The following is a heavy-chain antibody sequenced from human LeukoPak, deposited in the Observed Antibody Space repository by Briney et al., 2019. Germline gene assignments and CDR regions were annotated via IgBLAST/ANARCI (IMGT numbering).Heavy chain of an antibody. Sequence: ASVKVSCKASGGTFSSHAISWVRQAPGQGLGWMGWMNPNSGDTGYAQKFQGRVTMTRNTSISTAYMELSSLRSEDTAVYYCARGDYGSGSYLPDYWGQGTLVTVSS. V-gene: IGHV1-8*02. D-gene: IGHD3-10*01. CDR3: ARGDYGSGSYLPDY. CDR1: GGTFSSHA. J-gene: IGHJ4*02. CDR2: MNPNSGDT.